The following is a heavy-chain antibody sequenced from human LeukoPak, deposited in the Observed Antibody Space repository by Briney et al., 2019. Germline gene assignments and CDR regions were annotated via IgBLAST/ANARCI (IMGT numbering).Heavy chain of an antibody. CDR1: GASINKDY. Sequence: SETLSLTCTVPGASINKDYWAWIRQPAGKGLEWIGRIHPSGITHQNPSLRGRVTMSIDASKNQFSLNLSSVTAADTAVYYCVRDEYRDVWGKGTTVTVSS. D-gene: IGHD2/OR15-2a*01. J-gene: IGHJ6*04. V-gene: IGHV4-4*07. CDR2: IHPSGIT. CDR3: VRDEYRDV.